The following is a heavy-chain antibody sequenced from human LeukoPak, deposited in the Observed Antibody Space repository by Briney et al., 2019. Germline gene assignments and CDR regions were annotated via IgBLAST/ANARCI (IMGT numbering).Heavy chain of an antibody. CDR1: GFTFSSYE. CDR2: ISSSGSTI. J-gene: IGHJ3*02. Sequence: GGSLRLSCAASGFTFSSYEMNWVRQAPGKGLEWVSYISSSGSTIYYADSVKGRFTISRDNAKSSLYLQMNSLRAEDTAVYYCARDLRPFSGYDNLAFDIWGQGTMVTVSS. V-gene: IGHV3-48*03. D-gene: IGHD5-12*01. CDR3: ARDLRPFSGYDNLAFDI.